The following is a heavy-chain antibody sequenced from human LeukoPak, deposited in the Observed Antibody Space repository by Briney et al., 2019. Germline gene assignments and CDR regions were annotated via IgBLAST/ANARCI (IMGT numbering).Heavy chain of an antibody. CDR1: GFSFGDYG. CDR2: INWNGGST. V-gene: IGHV3-20*04. Sequence: GGSLRLSCAASGFSFGDYGMSWVRQVPGKGLEWVSGINWNGGSTGYADSVKGRFTISRDNAKNSLYLQMNSLRAEDTALYYCARGVYYYDSSGYYILGYWGQGTLVTVSS. CDR3: ARGVYYYDSSGYYILGY. D-gene: IGHD3-22*01. J-gene: IGHJ4*02.